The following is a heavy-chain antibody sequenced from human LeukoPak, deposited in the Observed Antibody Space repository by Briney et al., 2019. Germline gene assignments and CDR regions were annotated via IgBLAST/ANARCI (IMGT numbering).Heavy chain of an antibody. CDR2: ISTSASTI. D-gene: IGHD2-15*01. CDR3: ARVSGGIDT. J-gene: IGHJ5*02. CDR1: GFTFSDYY. V-gene: IGHV3-11*01. Sequence: PGGSLRLSCAASGFTFSDYYMTWIRQAPGKGLVWVSYISTSASTIYYADSVKGRFTISRDNAKNSLYLQMNSLRTEDTALYYCARVSGGIDTWGQGALVTVSS.